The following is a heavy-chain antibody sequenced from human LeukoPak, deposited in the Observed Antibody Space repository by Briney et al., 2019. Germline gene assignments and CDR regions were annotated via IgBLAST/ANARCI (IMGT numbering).Heavy chain of an antibody. CDR1: GGTFSSYA. J-gene: IGHJ3*02. CDR3: ARPSIAAPSPDAFDI. V-gene: IGHV1-69*13. CDR2: IIPIFGTA. D-gene: IGHD6-6*01. Sequence: SVKVSCKASGGTFSSYAMSWVRQAPGQGLEWMGGIIPIFGTANYAQKFQGRVTITADGSTSTAYMELSSLRSEDTAVYYCARPSIAAPSPDAFDIWGQGTMVTVSS.